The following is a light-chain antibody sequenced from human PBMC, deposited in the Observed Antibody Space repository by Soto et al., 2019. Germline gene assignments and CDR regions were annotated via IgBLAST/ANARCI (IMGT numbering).Light chain of an antibody. CDR2: GNT. J-gene: IGLJ1*01. CDR3: QSYDNSLGVSFV. Sequence: QSVLTQPPSVSGAPGQRVTISCTGSRSNIGAGYDVHWYQQLPGTAPKLLIYGNTNRPSGVPDRFSASKSGTSASLAITGLQTEDEADYYCQSYDNSLGVSFVFGTGTKVTVL. CDR1: RSNIGAGYD. V-gene: IGLV1-40*01.